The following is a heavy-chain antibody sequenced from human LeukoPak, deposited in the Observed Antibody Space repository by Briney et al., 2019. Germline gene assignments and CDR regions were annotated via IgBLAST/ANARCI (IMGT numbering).Heavy chain of an antibody. J-gene: IGHJ2*01. D-gene: IGHD5-12*01. CDR3: ATANSDSRRLRVRIWYFDL. V-gene: IGHV4-59*01. CDR2: IYYSGST. Sequence: SETLSLTCTVSGGSTSSYYWSWIRQPPGKGLEWIGYIYYSGSTNYNPSLKSRVTISVDTSKNQFSLKLSSVTAEDTAVYYCATANSDSRRLRVRIWYFDLWGRGTLVTVSS. CDR1: GGSTSSYY.